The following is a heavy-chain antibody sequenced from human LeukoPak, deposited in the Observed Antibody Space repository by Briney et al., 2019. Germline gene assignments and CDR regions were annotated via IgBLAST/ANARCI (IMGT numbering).Heavy chain of an antibody. Sequence: RASETLSLTCAVYGGSFSGYYWSWIRQPPGKGLEWIGEINHSGSTNYNPSLKSRVTISVDTSKNQFSLKLSSVTAADTAVYYCARVRGYYFDYWGQGTLVTVSS. V-gene: IGHV4-34*01. J-gene: IGHJ4*02. CDR2: INHSGST. CDR3: ARVRGYYFDY. CDR1: GGSFSGYY. D-gene: IGHD3-10*01.